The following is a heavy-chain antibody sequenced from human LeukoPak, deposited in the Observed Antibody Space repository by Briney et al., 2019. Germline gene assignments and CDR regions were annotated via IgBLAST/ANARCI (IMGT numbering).Heavy chain of an antibody. D-gene: IGHD3-16*01. Sequence: SETLSLTCTVSGGSISSSSYYWGWIRQPPGKGLEWIGSIYYSGSTYYNPSLKSRVTISVDTSKNQFSLKLSSVTAADTAVYYCARVTPTYVHRWFAPWGQGTLVTVSS. CDR1: GGSISSSSYY. V-gene: IGHV4-39*07. J-gene: IGHJ5*02. CDR2: IYYSGST. CDR3: ARVTPTYVHRWFAP.